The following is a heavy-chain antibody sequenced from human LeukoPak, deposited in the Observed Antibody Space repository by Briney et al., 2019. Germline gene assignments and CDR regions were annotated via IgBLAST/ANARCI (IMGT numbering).Heavy chain of an antibody. D-gene: IGHD3-10*01. J-gene: IGHJ4*02. CDR3: ATFGSGSYSNDY. Sequence: SETLSLTCAVYGGSFSGYFWSWIRQPPGKGLEWIGEINHSGSTNYNSSLKSRVTISVDTSKNQFSLKLSSVTAADTAVYYCATFGSGSYSNDYWGQGTLVTVSS. CDR2: INHSGST. CDR1: GGSFSGYF. V-gene: IGHV4-34*01.